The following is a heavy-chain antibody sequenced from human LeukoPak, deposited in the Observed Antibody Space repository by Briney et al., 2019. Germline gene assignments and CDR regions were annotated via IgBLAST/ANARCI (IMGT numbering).Heavy chain of an antibody. CDR3: VRAAYSYGPRGFDY. D-gene: IGHD3-16*01. Sequence: KPGRSLRLSYAASGFTFSSYVMNWVRQAPGKGLEWVSSISSSSSYIYYADSVKGRFTISRDNAKNSLYLQMNSLRAEDTAVYYCVRAAYSYGPRGFDYWGQGILVTVSS. CDR2: ISSSSSYI. J-gene: IGHJ4*02. CDR1: GFTFSSYV. V-gene: IGHV3-21*01.